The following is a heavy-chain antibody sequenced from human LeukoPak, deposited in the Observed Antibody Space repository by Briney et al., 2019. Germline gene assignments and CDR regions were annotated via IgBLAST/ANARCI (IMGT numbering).Heavy chain of an antibody. CDR1: GGSISSYY. CDR3: AREQLGRIDY. D-gene: IGHD1-1*01. CDR2: IYYSGST. V-gene: IGHV4-59*01. J-gene: IGHJ4*02. Sequence: PSETLSLTCTVSGGSISSYYWSWIRQPPGKGLEWIGYIYYSGSTNYNPSLKSRVTISVDTSKNQFSLKLGSVTAADTAVYYCAREQLGRIDYWGQGTLVTVSS.